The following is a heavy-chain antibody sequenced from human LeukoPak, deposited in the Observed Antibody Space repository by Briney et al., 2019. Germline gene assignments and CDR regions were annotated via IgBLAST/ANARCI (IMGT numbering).Heavy chain of an antibody. Sequence: PGGSLRLSCVASGFTFSSYWMHWVRQAPGEGLVWVSRINSDGSTTTYADSVKGRFTISRDNAKNTLYLQMNSLRAEDTAVYYCARVIGWDEPFDILGQGTMVTVSS. CDR3: ARVIGWDEPFDI. CDR2: INSDGSTT. CDR1: GFTFSSYW. D-gene: IGHD1-26*01. V-gene: IGHV3-74*01. J-gene: IGHJ3*02.